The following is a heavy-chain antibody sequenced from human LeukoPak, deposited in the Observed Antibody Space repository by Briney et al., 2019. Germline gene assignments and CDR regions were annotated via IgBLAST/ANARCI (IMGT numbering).Heavy chain of an antibody. D-gene: IGHD6-19*01. CDR2: ISYDGSNK. Sequence: GSLGLSCAASGFPFSSYAMQWVRPAPGKGLGWVAVISYDGSNKYYADSVKGRFTISRDNSKNTLYLQMNSLRAEDTAVYYCARERDSSGWYDYWGQGTLVTVSS. CDR3: ARERDSSGWYDY. J-gene: IGHJ4*02. CDR1: GFPFSSYA. V-gene: IGHV3-30-3*01.